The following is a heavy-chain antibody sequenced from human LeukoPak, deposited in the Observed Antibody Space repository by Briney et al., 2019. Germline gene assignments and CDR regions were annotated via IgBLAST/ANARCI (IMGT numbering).Heavy chain of an antibody. D-gene: IGHD2-2*01. CDR2: TSANNRNT. Sequence: ASVKVSCKASGYTFLSHGFSWVRQAPGQGLEWMGWTSANNRNTNYAQRLQGRVTMTTDTSTNTAYMELRTLRSDDTAVYYCARSQAVVSSSLYYYYMDVWGKGTTMTISS. V-gene: IGHV1-18*01. J-gene: IGHJ6*03. CDR1: GYTFLSHG. CDR3: ARSQAVVSSSLYYYYMDV.